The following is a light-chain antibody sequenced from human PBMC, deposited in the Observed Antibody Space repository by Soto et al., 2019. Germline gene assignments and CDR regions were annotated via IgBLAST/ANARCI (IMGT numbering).Light chain of an antibody. CDR1: SSDVGGYDY. J-gene: IGLJ2*01. CDR3: SSYTGSNTLVV. V-gene: IGLV2-14*01. Sequence: QSVLTQPASVSGSPGQSITISCTGTSSDVGGYDYVSWYQQHPGKAPKLMVYEVTKRPSGVSTRFSGSKSGNTASLTISGLQSEDESDYFCSSYTGSNTLVVFGGGTKVTVL. CDR2: EVT.